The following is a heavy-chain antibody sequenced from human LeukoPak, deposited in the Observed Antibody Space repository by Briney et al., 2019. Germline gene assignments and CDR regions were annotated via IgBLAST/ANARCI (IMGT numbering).Heavy chain of an antibody. CDR1: GFTFSSYA. D-gene: IGHD6-19*01. J-gene: IGHJ4*02. Sequence: PGGSLRLSCAASGFTFSSYAMHWVRQAPGKGLEYVSAISSNGGSTYYANSVKGRFTISRDNSKNTLYLQMGSLRAEDMAVYYCASLISSGGGFDYWGQGSLVTVSS. CDR3: ASLISSGGGFDY. CDR2: ISSNGGST. V-gene: IGHV3-64*01.